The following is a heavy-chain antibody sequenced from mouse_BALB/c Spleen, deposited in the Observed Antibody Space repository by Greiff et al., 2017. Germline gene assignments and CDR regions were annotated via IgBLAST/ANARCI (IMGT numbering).Heavy chain of an antibody. V-gene: IGHV5-4*02. J-gene: IGHJ3*01. CDR2: ISDGGSYT. CDR1: GFTFSDYY. D-gene: IGHD2-14*01. Sequence: DVMLVESGGGLVKPGGSLKLSCAASGFTFSDYYMYWVRQTPEKRLEWVATISDGGSYTYYPDSVKGRFTISRDNAKNNLYLQMSSLKSEDTAMYYCAREGTYYRYAWFAYWGQGTLVTVSA. CDR3: AREGTYYRYAWFAY.